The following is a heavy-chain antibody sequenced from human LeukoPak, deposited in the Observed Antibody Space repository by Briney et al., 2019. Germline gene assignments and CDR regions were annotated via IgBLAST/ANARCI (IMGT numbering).Heavy chain of an antibody. CDR3: ARHRYDNTEYLIEYFDL. V-gene: IGHV4-39*01. D-gene: IGHD6-6*01. Sequence: SETLSLTCTVSGDSISITNNYWAWIRQPPGTGLEWIGSIHKSGNTYYNSSLESRVTVSVDTSKNHFSLKLVSVTVADTAVYYCARHRYDNTEYLIEYFDLWGRGTLVSVSS. J-gene: IGHJ2*01. CDR1: GDSISITNNY. CDR2: IHKSGNT.